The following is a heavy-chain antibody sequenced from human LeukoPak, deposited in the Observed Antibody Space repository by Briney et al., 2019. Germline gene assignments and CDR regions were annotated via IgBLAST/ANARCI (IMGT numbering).Heavy chain of an antibody. J-gene: IGHJ4*02. V-gene: IGHV4-61*08. CDR2: IYYSGST. CDR3: ARQGYSSSWVDY. Sequence: SETLSLTCTVSGGSISSGGYYWSWIRQPPGKGLEWIGYIYYSGSTNYNPSLKSRVTISVDTSKNQFSLKLSSVTAADTAVYYCARQGYSSSWVDYWGQGTLVTVSS. D-gene: IGHD6-13*01. CDR1: GGSISSGGYY.